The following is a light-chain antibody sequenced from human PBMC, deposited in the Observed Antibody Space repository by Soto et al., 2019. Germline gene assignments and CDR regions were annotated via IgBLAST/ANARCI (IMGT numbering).Light chain of an antibody. CDR1: QSVSSH. CDR3: QQRSNWPIT. J-gene: IGKJ5*01. CDR2: EAS. V-gene: IGKV3-11*01. Sequence: EIVLTQSPATLSLSPGERGTLSCRASQSVSSHLAWYQQKPGQGPRLLIYEASNRATGIPARFSGSGSGTDFTLTISSLEPEDFAVYYWQQRSNWPITFGQGTRLEIK.